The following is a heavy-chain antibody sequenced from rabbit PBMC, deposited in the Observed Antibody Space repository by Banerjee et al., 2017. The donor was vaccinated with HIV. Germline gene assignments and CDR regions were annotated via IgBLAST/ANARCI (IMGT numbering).Heavy chain of an antibody. J-gene: IGHJ4*01. Sequence: QEQLEESGGDLVKPEGSLTITCTASGFDFSSNAMCWVRQAPGKGLEWIACIYGGSSSTWYATWAKGRFTISKASWTTVTLQMTSLTAADTASYFCARDLAGVIGWNFGLWGPGTLVTVS. D-gene: IGHD4-1*01. CDR3: ARDLAGVIGWNFGL. V-gene: IGHV1S45*01. CDR2: IYGGSSST. CDR1: GFDFSSNA.